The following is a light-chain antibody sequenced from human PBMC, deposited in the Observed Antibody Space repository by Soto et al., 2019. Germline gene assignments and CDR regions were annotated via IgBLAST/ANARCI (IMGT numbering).Light chain of an antibody. J-gene: IGKJ4*01. CDR2: DAS. V-gene: IGKV1-5*01. Sequence: DIQMTQSPSTLSASVADRVTITCRARQSVSSWLAWYQQKPGKAPKLLIYDASSLESGVPSRFSGSGSGTEFTLTISSLQPDDFASYHCQQYNTYFLTLGGGTKVDIK. CDR1: QSVSSW. CDR3: QQYNTYFLT.